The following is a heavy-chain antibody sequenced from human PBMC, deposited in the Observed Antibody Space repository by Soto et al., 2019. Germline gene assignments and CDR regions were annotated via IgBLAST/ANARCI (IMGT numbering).Heavy chain of an antibody. CDR3: ARSRWELQNDDY. CDR1: GFTFSSYA. CDR2: ISYDGSNK. V-gene: IGHV3-30-3*01. Sequence: GGSLRLSCAASGFTFSSYAMHWVRQAPGKGLEWVAVISYDGSNKYYADSVKGRFTISRDNSKNTLYLQMNSLRAEDTAVYYCARSRWELQNDDYWGQGTLVTVSS. D-gene: IGHD1-26*01. J-gene: IGHJ4*02.